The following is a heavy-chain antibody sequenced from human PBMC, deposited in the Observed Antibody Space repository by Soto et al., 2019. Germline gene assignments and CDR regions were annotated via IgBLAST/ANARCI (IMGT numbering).Heavy chain of an antibody. D-gene: IGHD3-3*01. V-gene: IGHV4-34*01. J-gene: IGHJ4*02. CDR3: ASHPNYDFWSGYKD. CDR1: GGSFSGYY. CDR2: INHSGST. Sequence: SETLSLTCAVYGGSFSGYYWSWIRQPPGKGLEWIGEINHSGSTNYNPSIKSRVTISVDTSKNQFSLKLSSVTAADTALYYCASHPNYDFWSGYKDWGQGTLVTVS.